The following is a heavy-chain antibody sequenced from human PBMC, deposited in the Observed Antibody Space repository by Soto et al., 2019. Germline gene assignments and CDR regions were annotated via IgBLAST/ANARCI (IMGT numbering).Heavy chain of an antibody. CDR2: ISYDGRNK. V-gene: IGHV3-30*18. CDR3: AKDLHSSGWAAYNFDY. D-gene: IGHD6-25*01. Sequence: QVQLVESGGGVVQPGRSLRLSCAASGFTFSNFGMHWVRQAPGKGLEWVALISYDGRNKYYADSVKGRFTISRDSTKNTLSLQINSLRAEDSAVYYCAKDLHSSGWAAYNFDYWGQGTLVTVSS. CDR1: GFTFSNFG. J-gene: IGHJ4*02.